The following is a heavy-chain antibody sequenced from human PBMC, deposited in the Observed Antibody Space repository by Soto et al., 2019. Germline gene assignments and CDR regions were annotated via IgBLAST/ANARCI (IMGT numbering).Heavy chain of an antibody. D-gene: IGHD3-16*01. V-gene: IGHV4-34*01. CDR1: GGSFRGYY. Sequence: SETLSLTCAVYGGSFRGYYWTWIRQPPGKGLEWIGEIDHSGSTNYNPSLKSRVTISVDTSKNQFSLKLASVTAADTAVYYCARVEYTYNYRGLDYWGQGTLVTVSS. CDR3: ARVEYTYNYRGLDY. J-gene: IGHJ4*02. CDR2: IDHSGST.